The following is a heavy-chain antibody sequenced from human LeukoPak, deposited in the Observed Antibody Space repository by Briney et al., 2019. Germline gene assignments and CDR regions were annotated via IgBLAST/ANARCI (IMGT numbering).Heavy chain of an antibody. CDR3: ARGTGVRYCSNGVCYTSDY. J-gene: IGHJ4*02. V-gene: IGHV5-51*01. Sequence: GESLQISCKGSGYIFTSYWIGWGRQMPGKGLQWMGIIYPGDSDTRYSPSFQGQVTISADKSISTAYLQWSSLKASDTAMYYCARGTGVRYCSNGVCYTSDYWGQGTLVTVSS. D-gene: IGHD2-8*01. CDR2: IYPGDSDT. CDR1: GYIFTSYW.